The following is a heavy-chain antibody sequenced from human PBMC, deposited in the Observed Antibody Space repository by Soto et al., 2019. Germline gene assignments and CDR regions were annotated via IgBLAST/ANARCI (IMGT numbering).Heavy chain of an antibody. Sequence: QVQLQKSGPGLVKPSETLSLTCAVSGGSISSYYWSWLRQPPGKTLEWIGDIYSDGTTNYNSSLKRRVSISVDTSKNQFSLNLTSVTAADTAMYFCTRDQRYYGMDVWGQGTMVTVSS. CDR1: GGSISSYY. CDR2: IYSDGTT. D-gene: IGHD1-1*01. CDR3: TRDQRYYGMDV. V-gene: IGHV4-59*01. J-gene: IGHJ6*02.